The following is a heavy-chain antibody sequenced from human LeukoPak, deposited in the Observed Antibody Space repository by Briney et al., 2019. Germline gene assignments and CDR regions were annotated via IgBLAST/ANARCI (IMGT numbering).Heavy chain of an antibody. J-gene: IGHJ4*02. V-gene: IGHV3-30*18. D-gene: IGHD2-21*02. Sequence: QPGGSLRLSCAASEFTFSSYGMHWVRQAPGKGLEWVAVISYDGSYKYYADSVKGRFTISRDNSKNTLFLQMNSLRAEDTAVYYCAKDLERHIVVVTASAVDYWGQGTRVTVSS. CDR1: EFTFSSYG. CDR3: AKDLERHIVVVTASAVDY. CDR2: ISYDGSYK.